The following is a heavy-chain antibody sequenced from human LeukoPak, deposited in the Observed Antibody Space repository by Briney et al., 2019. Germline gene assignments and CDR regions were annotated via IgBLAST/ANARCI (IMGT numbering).Heavy chain of an antibody. CDR1: GGTFSSYA. Sequence: ASVKVSCKASGGTFSSYAISWVRQAPGQGLEWMGRIIPILGIANYAQKFQGRVTITADKSTSTAYMELSSLRSEDTAMYYCARLGDSSGSYWGQGTLVTVSS. V-gene: IGHV1-69*04. CDR3: ARLGDSSGSY. J-gene: IGHJ4*02. D-gene: IGHD3-22*01. CDR2: IIPILGIA.